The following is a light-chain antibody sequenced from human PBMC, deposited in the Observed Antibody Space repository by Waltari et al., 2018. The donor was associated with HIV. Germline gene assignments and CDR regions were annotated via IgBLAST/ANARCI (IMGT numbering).Light chain of an antibody. Sequence: QSVLTQPHSASRTPGQTVTTSGAGSSSNIGTGSAGWYQQRPGMAPKPLIHRNNQRPSGVPDRFSGSKSGTSASLTISGLRSEDEADYYCAVWDGSLSDYVFGSGTQVTVL. CDR1: SSNIGTGS. J-gene: IGLJ1*01. CDR3: AVWDGSLSDYV. CDR2: RNN. V-gene: IGLV1-47*01.